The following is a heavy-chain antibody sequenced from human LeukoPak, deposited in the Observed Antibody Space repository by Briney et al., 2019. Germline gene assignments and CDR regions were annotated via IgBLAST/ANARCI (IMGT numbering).Heavy chain of an antibody. CDR1: GFTFNSYA. J-gene: IGHJ6*03. Sequence: GGSLRLSRAASGFTFNSYAMSWVRQAPGKGLEWVSAISGSGDSTYYADSVKGRFTISRDNAKNSLYLQMHSLRAEDTAVYYCARDAGSYPTHYYMDVRGKGTTVTVSS. CDR3: ARDAGSYPTHYYMDV. D-gene: IGHD1-26*01. CDR2: ISGSGDST. V-gene: IGHV3-23*01.